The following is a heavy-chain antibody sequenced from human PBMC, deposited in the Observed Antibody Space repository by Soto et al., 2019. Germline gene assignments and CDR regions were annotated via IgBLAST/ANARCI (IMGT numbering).Heavy chain of an antibody. CDR3: ATVWLGEFPNWFDP. D-gene: IGHD3-10*01. Sequence: SVKVSCKVSGYTLTELSMHWVRQAPGKGLEWMGGFDPEDGETIYAQKFQGRVTMTEDTSTDTAYMELSSLRSEDTAVYYCATVWLGEFPNWFDPWGQGTLVTVSS. CDR2: FDPEDGET. CDR1: GYTLTELS. V-gene: IGHV1-24*01. J-gene: IGHJ5*02.